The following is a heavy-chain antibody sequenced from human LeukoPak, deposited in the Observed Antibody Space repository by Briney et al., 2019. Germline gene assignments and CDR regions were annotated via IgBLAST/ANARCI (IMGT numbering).Heavy chain of an antibody. J-gene: IGHJ4*02. Sequence: PGCSVRLSCPPSGFTFSSYSMNWLRQAPGKGLEGVSSISSSSSYMYYADSVKGQFTISRDNAKNSLYLQMNSLRAEDTAVYYCARDSLVVPAAVGNFDYWGQGTLVTVSS. CDR2: ISSSSSYM. D-gene: IGHD2-2*01. CDR3: ARDSLVVPAAVGNFDY. V-gene: IGHV3-21*01. CDR1: GFTFSSYS.